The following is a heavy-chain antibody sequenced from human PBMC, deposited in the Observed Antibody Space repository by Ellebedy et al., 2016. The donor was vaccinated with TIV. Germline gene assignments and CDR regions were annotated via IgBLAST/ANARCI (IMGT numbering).Heavy chain of an antibody. J-gene: IGHJ4*02. CDR2: FSWLGGAT. Sequence: GESLKISCAASGFNFDAYSMHWVRQAPGKGLEWVSVFSWLGGATSYADSVRGRFTMSRDNSKNSLSLQMYSLTVEDTALYYCVKEHVSGWPSLDSWGQGTPVIVSS. V-gene: IGHV3-43*01. CDR1: GFNFDAYS. CDR3: VKEHVSGWPSLDS. D-gene: IGHD6-19*01.